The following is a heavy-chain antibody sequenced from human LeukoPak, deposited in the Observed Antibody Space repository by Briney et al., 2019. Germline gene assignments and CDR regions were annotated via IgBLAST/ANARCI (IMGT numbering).Heavy chain of an antibody. V-gene: IGHV4-38-2*02. D-gene: IGHD3-10*01. CDR3: ARGPRFGELLWHWFDP. Sequence: SSETLSLTCTVSGYSTSSGHYWGWIRQPPGKGLEWIGSMYHSGSTYYNPPLKSRVTISEDTSKNQFSLKLRSVTAADTAVYYCARGPRFGELLWHWFDPWGQGTLVTVSS. J-gene: IGHJ5*02. CDR1: GYSTSSGHY. CDR2: MYHSGST.